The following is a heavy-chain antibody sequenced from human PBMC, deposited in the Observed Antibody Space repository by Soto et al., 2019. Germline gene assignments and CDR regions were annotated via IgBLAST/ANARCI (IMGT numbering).Heavy chain of an antibody. CDR1: GFTFISYA. Sequence: GGSLRLSCAASGFTFISYAMTWVRQAPGKGLEWVSTISGNGGYTYYSDSVRGRFTISRDNSKKTLYLQMDSLRADDTAVFYGAKGKANTVFGVDTLFDYWGQGTQVTVSS. J-gene: IGHJ4*02. CDR3: AKGKANTVFGVDTLFDY. V-gene: IGHV3-23*01. D-gene: IGHD3-3*01. CDR2: ISGNGGYT.